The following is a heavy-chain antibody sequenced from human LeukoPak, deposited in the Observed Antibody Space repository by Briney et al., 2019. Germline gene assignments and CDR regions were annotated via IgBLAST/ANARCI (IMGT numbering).Heavy chain of an antibody. CDR3: AKQALITMIVVVNPFDY. V-gene: IGHV3-23*01. J-gene: IGHJ4*02. CDR2: ISGSGGST. Sequence: GGSLRLSCAASGFTFSSYAMNWVRQAPGKGLEWVSAISGSGGSTYYADSVKGRFTISRDNSKNTLYLQMNSLRAEDTAVYYCAKQALITMIVVVNPFDYWGQGTLVTVSS. CDR1: GFTFSSYA. D-gene: IGHD3-22*01.